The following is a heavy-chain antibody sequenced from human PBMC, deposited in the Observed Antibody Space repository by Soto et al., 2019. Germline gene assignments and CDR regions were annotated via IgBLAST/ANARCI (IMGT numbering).Heavy chain of an antibody. CDR1: GYSFTSYW. CDR2: IYPGDSDT. CDR3: ARATSRGPAYCGGDCYSGHCYYYGMDV. V-gene: IGHV5-51*01. Sequence: PGESLKISCKGSGYSFTSYWIGWVRQMPGKGLEWMGIIYPGDSDTRYSPSFQGQVTISADKSISTAYLQWSSLKASDTAMYYCARATSRGPAYCGGDCYSGHCYYYGMDVWGQGTTVTVSS. J-gene: IGHJ6*02. D-gene: IGHD2-21*02.